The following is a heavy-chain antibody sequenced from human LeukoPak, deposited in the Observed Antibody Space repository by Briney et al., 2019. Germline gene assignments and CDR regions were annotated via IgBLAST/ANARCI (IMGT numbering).Heavy chain of an antibody. CDR3: VSIAVAGTGN. Sequence: GGSLRLSCAASGFTFSSYAMHWVRQAPGKGLEWVAVISYDGSNKYYADSVKGRFTISRDNSKNTLYLQMNSLRAEDTAVYYCVSIAVAGTGNWGQGTLVTVSS. J-gene: IGHJ4*02. V-gene: IGHV3-30-3*01. CDR2: ISYDGSNK. CDR1: GFTFSSYA. D-gene: IGHD6-19*01.